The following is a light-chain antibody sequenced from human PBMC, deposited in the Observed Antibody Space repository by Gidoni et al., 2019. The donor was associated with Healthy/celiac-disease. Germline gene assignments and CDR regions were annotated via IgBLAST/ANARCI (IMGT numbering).Light chain of an antibody. Sequence: EIVLPQSPGTLSLSPGERATLSCRASQSVSSSYLAWYQQNPGQAPRLLIYGASSRATGIPDRFSGSGSGTDFTLTISRLEPEDFAVYYCQQYGSSFTFGPGTKVDIK. CDR3: QQYGSSFT. V-gene: IGKV3-20*01. J-gene: IGKJ3*01. CDR1: QSVSSSY. CDR2: GAS.